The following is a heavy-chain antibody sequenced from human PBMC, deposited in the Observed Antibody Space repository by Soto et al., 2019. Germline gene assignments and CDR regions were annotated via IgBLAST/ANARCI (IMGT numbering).Heavy chain of an antibody. J-gene: IGHJ4*02. CDR2: IHSGGRT. D-gene: IGHD3-10*01. CDR1: GFRVRSNY. CDR3: AKVVPPTNYFDS. Sequence: GGSLRLSCAASGFRVRSNYMTWVRQAPGKGLEWVSVIHSGGRTYYADSVKDRFTISRDNSNNALYLQMNSLRAEDTAMYYCAKVVPPTNYFDSWGQGTLVTVSS. V-gene: IGHV3-53*01.